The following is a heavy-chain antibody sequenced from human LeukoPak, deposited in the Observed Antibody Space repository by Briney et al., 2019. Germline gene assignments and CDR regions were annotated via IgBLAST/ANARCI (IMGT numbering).Heavy chain of an antibody. Sequence: GGTLRLSCAASGFTFSDYYMSWIRQAPGKGLEWVSSISSSSSYIYYADSVKGRFTISRDNAKNSLYLQMNSLRAEDTAVYYCARDGGYDPFDYWGQGTLVTVSS. CDR3: ARDGGYDPFDY. CDR2: ISSSSSYI. D-gene: IGHD3-16*01. J-gene: IGHJ4*02. V-gene: IGHV3-11*06. CDR1: GFTFSDYY.